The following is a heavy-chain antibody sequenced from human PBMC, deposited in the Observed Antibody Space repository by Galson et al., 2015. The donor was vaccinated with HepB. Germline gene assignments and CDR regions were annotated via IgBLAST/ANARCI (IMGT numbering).Heavy chain of an antibody. CDR3: ARDPGEEQVVGLFDH. V-gene: IGHV3-30*03. Sequence: SLRLSCAASGFTFSNYGIHWVRQAPGKGLEWVAGISYDGSEKYDADSVTGRFTISRDNSKNTLHLQMNSLRPEDTAVYYCARDPGEEQVVGLFDHWGQGILVTVSP. D-gene: IGHD6-6*01. J-gene: IGHJ4*02. CDR1: GFTFSNYG. CDR2: ISYDGSEK.